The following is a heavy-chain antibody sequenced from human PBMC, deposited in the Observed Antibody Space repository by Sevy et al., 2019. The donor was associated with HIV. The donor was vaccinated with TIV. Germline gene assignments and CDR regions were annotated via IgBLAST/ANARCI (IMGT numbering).Heavy chain of an antibody. CDR2: ISSTSYTI. Sequence: EGSLRLSCGVSGFTFSSYSMNWVRQAPGKGLEWVSYISSTSYTIYYADSMKGRFTISRDNAKNSVHLQMNSLRAEDTAVYYWARAVRSGQLLSGMDVWGQGTTVTVSS. D-gene: IGHD2-2*01. J-gene: IGHJ6*02. CDR1: GFTFSSYS. V-gene: IGHV3-48*01. CDR3: ARAVRSGQLLSGMDV.